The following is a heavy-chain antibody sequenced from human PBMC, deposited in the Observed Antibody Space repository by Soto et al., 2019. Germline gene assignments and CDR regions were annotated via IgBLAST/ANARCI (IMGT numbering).Heavy chain of an antibody. D-gene: IGHD4-17*01. V-gene: IGHV4-34*01. CDR3: ARNHDYRQRSSRRPLGTLGY. CDR1: GGSFSGYY. J-gene: IGHJ4*02. CDR2: INHSGST. Sequence: SETLSLTCAVYGGSFSGYYWSWIRQPPGKGLEWIGEINHSGSTNYNPSLKSRVTISVDTSKNQFSLKLSSVTAADTAVYYCARNHDYRQRSSRRPLGTLGYWGQGTLVTVSS.